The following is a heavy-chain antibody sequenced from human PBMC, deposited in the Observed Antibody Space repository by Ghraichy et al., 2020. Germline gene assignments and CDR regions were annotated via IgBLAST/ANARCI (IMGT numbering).Heavy chain of an antibody. CDR2: IYMDDSA. V-gene: IGHV3-66*01. CDR3: ARIGPYNWNFDY. J-gene: IGHJ4*02. Sequence: GGSPRLSCGASGFYVSDSYMSWVRQAPGKGLEWVSVIYMDDSASYADSVKGRFIISRDNSKNTLYLEMNSLRAEDTAVYYCARIGPYNWNFDYWGQGALVTVSS. CDR1: GFYVSDSY. D-gene: IGHD1-20*01.